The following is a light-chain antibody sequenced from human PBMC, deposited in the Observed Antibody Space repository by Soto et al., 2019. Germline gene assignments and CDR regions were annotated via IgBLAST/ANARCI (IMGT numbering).Light chain of an antibody. J-gene: IGKJ1*01. CDR1: QSITIW. CDR3: QQYHSYS. Sequence: DIQMTQSPSTLSASVGDSVTITCRASQSITIWLAWYQQKPGTAPKVLIYHASNLQSGVPTRFSGSGSGTEFTLTISSLQPDDFATYYCQQYHSYSFGQGTKVDIK. CDR2: HAS. V-gene: IGKV1-5*01.